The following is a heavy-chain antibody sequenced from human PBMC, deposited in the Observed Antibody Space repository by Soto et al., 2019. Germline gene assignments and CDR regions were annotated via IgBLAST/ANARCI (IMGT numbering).Heavy chain of an antibody. Sequence: QLQLQESGPGLVKPSETLSLTCTVSGGSISSSSYYWGWIRQPPGQGLEWIGSIYYSGSTYYNPSLKSRVTISVDTSKDQFSLKLSSVTAADTAVYYWARLPVVRKGTAFDYWGQGTLVTVSS. CDR1: GGSISSSSYY. D-gene: IGHD2-2*01. CDR3: ARLPVVRKGTAFDY. J-gene: IGHJ4*02. CDR2: IYYSGST. V-gene: IGHV4-39*01.